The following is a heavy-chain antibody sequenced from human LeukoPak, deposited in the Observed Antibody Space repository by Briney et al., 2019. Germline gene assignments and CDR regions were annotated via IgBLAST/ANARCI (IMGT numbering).Heavy chain of an antibody. Sequence: GGSLRLSCAASGFTFSSYAMSWVRQAPGKGLEGVSGISGSCGSTYYADSVKGRFTISRDNSKNTLYLQMDSLRAEDTAVYYCAILDHVDAFDIWGQGTMVTVSS. J-gene: IGHJ3*02. CDR2: ISGSCGST. CDR3: AILDHVDAFDI. D-gene: IGHD1-14*01. V-gene: IGHV3-23*01. CDR1: GFTFSSYA.